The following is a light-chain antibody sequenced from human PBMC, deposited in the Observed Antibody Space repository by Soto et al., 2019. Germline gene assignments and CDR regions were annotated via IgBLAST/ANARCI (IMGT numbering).Light chain of an antibody. CDR3: FSYAGSYTYV. J-gene: IGLJ1*01. Sequence: QSVLTQPPSASGAPGQRVTISCSGSSSNIGSNYVYWYQQLPTKAPKLIIYDVNKLPSGVPDRFSGSKSGNTASLTISGLQAEDEADYYCFSYAGSYTYVFGTGTKVTVL. V-gene: IGLV1-47*02. CDR2: DVN. CDR1: SSNIGSNY.